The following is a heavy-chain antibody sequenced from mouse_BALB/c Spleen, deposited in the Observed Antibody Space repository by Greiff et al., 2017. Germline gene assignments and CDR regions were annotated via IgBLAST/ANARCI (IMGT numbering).Heavy chain of an antibody. V-gene: IGHV3-6*02. CDR2: ISYDGSN. D-gene: IGHD1-1*01. Sequence: VQLQQSGPGLVKPSQSLSFTCSVTGYSITSGYYWNWIRQFPGNKLEWMGYISYDGSNNYNPSLKNRISITRDTSKNQFFLKLNSVTTEDTATYYCARDLTTVVATDAMDYWGQGTSVTVSS. CDR3: ARDLTTVVATDAMDY. CDR1: GYSITSGYY. J-gene: IGHJ4*01.